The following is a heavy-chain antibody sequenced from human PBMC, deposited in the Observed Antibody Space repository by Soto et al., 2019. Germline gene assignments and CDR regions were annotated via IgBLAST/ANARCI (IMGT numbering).Heavy chain of an antibody. V-gene: IGHV4-30-4*01. CDR2: IYYSGST. J-gene: IGHJ4*02. Sequence: PSETLSLTCTVSGDSIRSGNHYWSWIRQPPGKGLEWIGYIYYSGSTYYNPSLKSRVTISVDTSKNQFSLKLSSVTAAGTAVYYCARGGSGYSGYDLLYWGQGTLVTVSS. CDR1: GDSIRSGNHY. D-gene: IGHD5-12*01. CDR3: ARGGSGYSGYDLLY.